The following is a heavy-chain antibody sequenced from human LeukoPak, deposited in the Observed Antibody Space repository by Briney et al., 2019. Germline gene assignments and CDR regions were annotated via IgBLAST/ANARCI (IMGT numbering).Heavy chain of an antibody. CDR2: IYYSGST. CDR1: GGSISSSSYY. V-gene: IGHV4-39*01. Sequence: PSETLPLTCTVSGGSISSSSYYWGWIRQPPGKGLEWIGSIYYSGSTYYNPSLKSRVTMSVDTSKNQFSLKLSSVTAADTAVYYCARQLGQWLNDYWGQGTLVTVSS. D-gene: IGHD6-19*01. CDR3: ARQLGQWLNDY. J-gene: IGHJ4*02.